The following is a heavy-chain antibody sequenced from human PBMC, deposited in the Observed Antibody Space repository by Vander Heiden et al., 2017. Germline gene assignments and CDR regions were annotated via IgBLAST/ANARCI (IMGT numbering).Heavy chain of an antibody. CDR3: AKDTDYGDASYGMDV. Sequence: QVQLVESGGGVVQPGRSLRPSCAASGYTFSSCGVRWVRQALGKGLGWGAVISYDGSNKYYADSVKDRLTISRGKSKNTLYLQMNSLRAEDTAVYYCAKDTDYGDASYGMDVWGQGTTVTVSS. CDR1: GYTFSSCG. V-gene: IGHV3-30*18. J-gene: IGHJ6*02. CDR2: ISYDGSNK. D-gene: IGHD4-17*01.